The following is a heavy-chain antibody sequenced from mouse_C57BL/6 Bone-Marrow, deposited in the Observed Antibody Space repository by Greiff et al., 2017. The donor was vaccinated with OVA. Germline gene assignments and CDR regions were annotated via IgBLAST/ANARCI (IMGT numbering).Heavy chain of an antibody. J-gene: IGHJ4*01. CDR1: GFNIKDDY. CDR2: IDPENGDT. CDR3: TTHGSIMDY. V-gene: IGHV14-4*01. Sequence: EVQLQQSGAELVRPGASVKLSCTASGFNIKDDYMHWVKQRPEQGLEWIGWIDPENGDTEYASKFQGKATITADTSSNTAYLQRSSLTSEDTAVYYCTTHGSIMDYWGQGTSVTVSS. D-gene: IGHD1-1*01.